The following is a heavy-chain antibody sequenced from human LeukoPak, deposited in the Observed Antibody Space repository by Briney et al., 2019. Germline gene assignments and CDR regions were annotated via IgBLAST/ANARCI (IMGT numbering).Heavy chain of an antibody. CDR1: GFTFSSYG. D-gene: IGHD6-19*01. Sequence: PGGSLRLSCAASGFTFSSYGMSWVRQAPGKGLEWVSGISGSGGSTYYADPVKGRFTISRDNSKNTLYLQMNSLRAEDTAVYYCAKDQSAGWYSDCWGQGTLVTVSS. V-gene: IGHV3-23*01. CDR3: AKDQSAGWYSDC. CDR2: ISGSGGST. J-gene: IGHJ4*02.